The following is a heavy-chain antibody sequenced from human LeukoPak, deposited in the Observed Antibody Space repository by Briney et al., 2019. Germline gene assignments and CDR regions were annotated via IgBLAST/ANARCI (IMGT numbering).Heavy chain of an antibody. CDR1: GFTFSDYY. V-gene: IGHV3-11*01. J-gene: IGHJ6*03. CDR2: ISSSGSTI. Sequence: GGSLRLSCAASGFTFSDYYMSWIRQAPGKGLEWVSYISSSGSTIYYADSVKGRFTISRDNAKNSLYLQMNSLRAEDTAVYYCPRVAPAAKYYYYYMDVWGKGTTVTVSS. D-gene: IGHD2-2*01. CDR3: PRVAPAAKYYYYYMDV.